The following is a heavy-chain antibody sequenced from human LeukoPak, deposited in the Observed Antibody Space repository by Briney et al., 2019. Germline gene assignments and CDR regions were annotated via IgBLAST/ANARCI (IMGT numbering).Heavy chain of an antibody. J-gene: IGHJ4*02. CDR2: IYPSDSDT. D-gene: IGHD3-22*01. Sequence: GESLKISCQGSEYSFATYWIAWLRQMPGKGLEWMGIIYPSDSDTRYSPSFQGQVTISADKSISTAYLQWSSLKASDTAMYYCARRGVHYYDSSGPNFDYWGQGTLVTVSS. V-gene: IGHV5-51*01. CDR1: EYSFATYW. CDR3: ARRGVHYYDSSGPNFDY.